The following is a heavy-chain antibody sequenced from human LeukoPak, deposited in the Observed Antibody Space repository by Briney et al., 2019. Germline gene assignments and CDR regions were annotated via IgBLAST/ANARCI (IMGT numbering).Heavy chain of an antibody. CDR2: VTSGRIST. J-gene: IGHJ3*02. D-gene: IGHD6-13*01. CDR3: AKDLSSSWYFAFDI. V-gene: IGHV3-23*01. Sequence: GGSLRLSCAASGFTFSTYYMSWDRQAAGKGLKWVSSVTSGRISTYYADSVKGRFTISRDNSKNTLYLQMNSLRAEDTAVYYCAKDLSSSWYFAFDIWGQGTMVTVSS. CDR1: GFTFSTYY.